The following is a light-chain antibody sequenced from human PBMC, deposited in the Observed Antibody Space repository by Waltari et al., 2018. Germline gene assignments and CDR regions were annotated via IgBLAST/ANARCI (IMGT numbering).Light chain of an antibody. CDR3: SSYTSSSTRV. J-gene: IGLJ3*02. Sequence: QSALTQPASVSGSPGQSITISCTGTSSAVGGYNYVSWYQQHPGKAPKPMIYEVSNRPSGVSNRFSGSKSGNTASLTIAGLQAEDEADYYCSSYTSSSTRVFGGGTKLTVL. CDR2: EVS. CDR1: SSAVGGYNY. V-gene: IGLV2-14*01.